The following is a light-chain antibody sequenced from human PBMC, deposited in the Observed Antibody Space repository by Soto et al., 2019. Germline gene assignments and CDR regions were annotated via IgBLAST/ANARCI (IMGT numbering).Light chain of an antibody. CDR1: QGFSTY. Sequence: IQLTHSPFSLSASVGDRFTITCLASQGFSTYLAWYQQKPGKAPKLLIYGASTLQSGVPSRFSGSGSGTDFTLTISSLQPEDFATYYCQQLNSYPLTFGQGTRLEIK. CDR2: GAS. CDR3: QQLNSYPLT. V-gene: IGKV1-9*01. J-gene: IGKJ5*01.